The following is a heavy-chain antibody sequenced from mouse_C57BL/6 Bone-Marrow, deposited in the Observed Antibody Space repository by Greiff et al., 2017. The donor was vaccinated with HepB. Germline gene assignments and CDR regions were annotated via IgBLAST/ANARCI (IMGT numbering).Heavy chain of an antibody. J-gene: IGHJ3*01. D-gene: IGHD1-1*01. V-gene: IGHV1-15*01. Sequence: QVQLQQSGAELVRPGASVTLSCKASGYTFTDYEMHWVKQTPVHGLEWIGAIDPETGGTAYNQKFKGKAILTADKSASTAYMELRSLTSEDSAVYYCTTYYYGSSWFAYWGQGTLVTVSA. CDR1: GYTFTDYE. CDR2: IDPETGGT. CDR3: TTYYYGSSWFAY.